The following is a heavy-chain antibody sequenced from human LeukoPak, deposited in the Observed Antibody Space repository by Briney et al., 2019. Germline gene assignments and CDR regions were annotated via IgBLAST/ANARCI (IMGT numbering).Heavy chain of an antibody. D-gene: IGHD3-10*01. J-gene: IGHJ4*02. CDR3: AYITLVRGVPLFDY. Sequence: SETLSLTCTVSGGSISSYYWSWIRQSPGKGLEWIGYIYYSGSTKYNPSLKSRVIISVDTSKKQFSLKLSSVTAADTAVYYCAYITLVRGVPLFDYWGQGTPVTVSS. CDR2: IYYSGST. V-gene: IGHV4-59*08. CDR1: GGSISSYY.